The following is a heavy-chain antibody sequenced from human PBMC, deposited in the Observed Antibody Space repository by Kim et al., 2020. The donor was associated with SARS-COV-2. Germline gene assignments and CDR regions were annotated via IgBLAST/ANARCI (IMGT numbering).Heavy chain of an antibody. D-gene: IGHD3-22*01. CDR1: GFTFSSYA. Sequence: GGSLRLSCAASGFTFSSYAMSWVRQAPGKGLEWVSAISGSGGSTYYADSVKGRFTISRDNSKNTLYLQMNSLRAEDTAVYYCAKDRSLGYYDSSGYYNWGQGTLVTVSS. J-gene: IGHJ4*02. V-gene: IGHV3-23*01. CDR2: ISGSGGST. CDR3: AKDRSLGYYDSSGYYN.